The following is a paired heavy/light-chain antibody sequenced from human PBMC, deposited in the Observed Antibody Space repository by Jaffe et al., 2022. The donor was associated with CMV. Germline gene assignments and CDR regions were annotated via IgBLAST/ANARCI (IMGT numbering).Light chain of an antibody. CDR1: QSISIY. CDR3: QQTFTTPLT. Sequence: DIQLTQSPSSLSASVGDTITITCRASQSISIYLNWYQHKPGKAPKVLIYSASSLESGVPSRFSGSESGTDFTLTISSLQPEDFATYYCQQTFTTPLTFGPGTIVDVK. V-gene: IGKV1-39*01. CDR2: SAS. J-gene: IGKJ3*01.
Heavy chain of an antibody. V-gene: IGHV2-70*13. CDR1: GFSLSTSGMC. CDR2: IDWDDDK. CDR3: ARIIRSAYYYDSSGYRDYYYYGMDV. D-gene: IGHD3-22*01. J-gene: IGHJ6*02. Sequence: QVTLRESGPALLRPTETLTLTCTFSGFSLSTSGMCVSWIRQPPGKALEWLALIDWDDDKFYSSSLQTRLTISKDTSTHQVVLTMTNMDPVDTATYYCARIIRSAYYYDSSGYRDYYYYGMDVWGQGTTVTVSS.